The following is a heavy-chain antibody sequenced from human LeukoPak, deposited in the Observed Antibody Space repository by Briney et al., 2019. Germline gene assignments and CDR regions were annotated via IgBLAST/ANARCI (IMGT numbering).Heavy chain of an antibody. CDR2: ISAYNGNT. J-gene: IGHJ4*02. V-gene: IGHV1-18*01. CDR1: GYTFTSYG. CDR3: AILTGEVSYFDY. D-gene: IGHD7-27*01. Sequence: ASVKVSCKASGYTFTSYGISWVRQAPGQGLEWMGWISAYNGNTNYAQKFQGRVTITTDESTSTAYMELSSLRSEDTAVYYCAILTGEVSYFDYWGQGTLVTVSS.